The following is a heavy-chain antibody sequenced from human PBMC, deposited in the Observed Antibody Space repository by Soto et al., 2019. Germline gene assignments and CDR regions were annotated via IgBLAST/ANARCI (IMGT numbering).Heavy chain of an antibody. CDR1: GYTFTGYY. V-gene: IGHV1-2*02. CDR2: INHNSGGT. Sequence: ASVKVSCKASGYTFTGYYMHWVRQAPGQGLEWMGWINHNSGGTNYAQKFQGRVTMTRDTSISTAYMELSRLRSDDTAVYYCARVSDYDSTGGMDVWGQGTTVTVSS. J-gene: IGHJ6*02. D-gene: IGHD3-3*01. CDR3: ARVSDYDSTGGMDV.